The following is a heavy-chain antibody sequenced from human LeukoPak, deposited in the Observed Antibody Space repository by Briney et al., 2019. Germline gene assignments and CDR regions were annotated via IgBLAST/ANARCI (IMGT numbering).Heavy chain of an antibody. CDR1: GGSISSGSYY. D-gene: IGHD3-3*01. CDR3: ARDYDFWSGDMDV. V-gene: IGHV4-61*02. J-gene: IGHJ6*03. CDR2: IYTSGST. Sequence: PSQTLSLTCTVSGGSISSGSYYWSWIRQPAGKGLEWIGRIYTSGSTNYNPSLKSRVTISVHTSKNQFSLKLSSVTAADTAVYYCARDYDFWSGDMDVWGKGTTVTVSS.